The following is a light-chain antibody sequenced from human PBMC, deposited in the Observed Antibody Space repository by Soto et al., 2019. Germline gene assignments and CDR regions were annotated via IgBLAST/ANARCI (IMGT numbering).Light chain of an antibody. J-gene: IGKJ4*01. CDR2: GAS. V-gene: IGKV1-39*01. CDR3: QQSYNTPVT. CDR1: QSIRRY. Sequence: DIQMTQSPSSLSASVGDRVTITCRASQSIRRYLNWYQQKPGEAPNLLIYGASTLHSGVPSRFSGSGSGTDFILTISSLQPEDFATYYCQQSYNTPVTLGGGTKVEIK.